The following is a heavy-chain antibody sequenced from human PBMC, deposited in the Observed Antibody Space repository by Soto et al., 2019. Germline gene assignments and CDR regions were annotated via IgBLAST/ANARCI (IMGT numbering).Heavy chain of an antibody. D-gene: IGHD1-26*01. Sequence: ASVKVSCKASGGTFSSYAISWVLQAPGQGLEWMGGIIPIFGTANYAQKFQGRVTITADESTSTAYMELSSLRSEDTAVYYCASPKYSGSYFDYWGQGTLVTVSS. CDR1: GGTFSSYA. CDR3: ASPKYSGSYFDY. J-gene: IGHJ4*02. V-gene: IGHV1-69*13. CDR2: IIPIFGTA.